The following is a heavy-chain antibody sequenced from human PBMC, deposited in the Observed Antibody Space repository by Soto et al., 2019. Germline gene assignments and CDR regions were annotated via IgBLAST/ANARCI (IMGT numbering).Heavy chain of an antibody. CDR3: ARHAGPFGGVIVYFDY. J-gene: IGHJ4*02. V-gene: IGHV4-59*08. D-gene: IGHD3-16*02. Sequence: SETLSLTCTVSGGSISSYYWSWIRQPPGKGLEWIGYIYYSGSTNYNPSLKSRVTISVDTSKNQFSLKLSSVTAADTAVYYCARHAGPFGGVIVYFDYWGQGTQVTVSS. CDR2: IYYSGST. CDR1: GGSISSYY.